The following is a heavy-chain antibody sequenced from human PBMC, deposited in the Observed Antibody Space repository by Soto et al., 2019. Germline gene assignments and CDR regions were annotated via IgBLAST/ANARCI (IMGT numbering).Heavy chain of an antibody. V-gene: IGHV4-39*01. CDR2: ITYSGNT. CDR3: ARRNYPYYFDY. Sequence: PSETLSLTCTVSGCSITSSPSYWGWIRQPPGKGLEWIAIITYSGNTYYTPSLKSRVTISADTSKNQFSLSLTSVTAADAALYFCARRNYPYYFDYWGHGTLVTVSS. J-gene: IGHJ4*01. CDR1: GCSITSSPSY. D-gene: IGHD3-10*01.